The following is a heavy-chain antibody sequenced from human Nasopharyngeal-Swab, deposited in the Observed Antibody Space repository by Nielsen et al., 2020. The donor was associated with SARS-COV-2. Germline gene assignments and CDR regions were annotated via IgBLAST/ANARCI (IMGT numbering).Heavy chain of an antibody. CDR1: GFTFSSYG. CDR3: ARGCVLTGPSCYYYGMDV. CDR2: IWYDGSNK. J-gene: IGHJ6*02. V-gene: IGHV3-33*01. Sequence: GGSLRLSCAASGFTFSSYGMNWVRQAPGKGLEWVAVIWYDGSNKYYADSVKGRFTISRDNSKNTLYLQMNSLRAEDTAVYYCARGCVLTGPSCYYYGMDVWGQGTTVTVSS. D-gene: IGHD3-9*01.